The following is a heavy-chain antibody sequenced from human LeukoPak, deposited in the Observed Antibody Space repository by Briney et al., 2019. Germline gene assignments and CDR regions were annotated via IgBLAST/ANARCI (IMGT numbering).Heavy chain of an antibody. J-gene: IGHJ3*02. CDR3: ARPSGVTTDAFDI. D-gene: IGHD3-22*01. V-gene: IGHV1-18*04. CDR2: ISAYNGNT. Sequence: ASVKVSCKASGYTFTGYYMHWVRQAPGQGLEWMGWISAYNGNTNYAQRLQGRVTMTTDTSTSTAYMELRSLRSDDTAVYYCARPSGVTTDAFDIWGQGTMVTVSS. CDR1: GYTFTGYY.